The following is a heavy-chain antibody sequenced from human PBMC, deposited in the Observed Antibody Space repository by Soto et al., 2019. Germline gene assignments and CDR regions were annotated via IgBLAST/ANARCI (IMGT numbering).Heavy chain of an antibody. Sequence: QLQLQESDPGLVKPSETLSLTCSVSDDSINSDKYYWGWIRQPPGKGLEWIGSIYYRGNAYYNPSRQTRVTISLDKSRSQFSLKLNSVTAADSAVYFCARLEGLATISYYFDFWGPGALVTVSS. V-gene: IGHV4-39*01. J-gene: IGHJ4*02. D-gene: IGHD3-9*01. CDR1: DDSINSDKYY. CDR2: IYYRGNA. CDR3: ARLEGLATISYYFDF.